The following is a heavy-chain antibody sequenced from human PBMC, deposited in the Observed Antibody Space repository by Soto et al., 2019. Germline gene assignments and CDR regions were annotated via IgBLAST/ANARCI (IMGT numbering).Heavy chain of an antibody. Sequence: QVQLVQSGAEVKKPGSSVKVSCKASGGTFSSYAISWVRQAPGQGLEWMGGIIPIFGTANYAQKFQGRVTMTAVESTSTAYMELSSLRSEDTAVYYCARSAGLRHGRGYFDYWGQGTLVTVSS. CDR2: IIPIFGTA. V-gene: IGHV1-69*01. J-gene: IGHJ4*02. CDR1: GGTFSSYA. D-gene: IGHD5-12*01. CDR3: ARSAGLRHGRGYFDY.